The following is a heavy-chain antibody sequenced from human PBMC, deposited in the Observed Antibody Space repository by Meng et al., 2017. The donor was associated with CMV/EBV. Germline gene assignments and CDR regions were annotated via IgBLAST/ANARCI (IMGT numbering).Heavy chain of an antibody. Sequence: SVKVSCKASGGTFSSYAISWVRQAPGQGLEWMGGIIPIFGTASYAQKFQGRVTITTDESTSTAYMELSSLRSEDTAVYYCARGYCSSTSCYNAFDIWGQGTMVTVSS. V-gene: IGHV1-69*05. CDR2: IIPIFGTA. D-gene: IGHD2-2*02. J-gene: IGHJ3*02. CDR1: GGTFSSYA. CDR3: ARGYCSSTSCYNAFDI.